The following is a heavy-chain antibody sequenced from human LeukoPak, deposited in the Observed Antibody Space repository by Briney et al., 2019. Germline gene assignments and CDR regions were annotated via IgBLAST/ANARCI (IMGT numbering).Heavy chain of an antibody. CDR2: IYYSGST. J-gene: IGHJ6*03. D-gene: IGHD2-2*01. Sequence: PSETLSLTCAVYGGSFSGYYWSWIRQPPGKGLEWIGSIYYSGSTYYNPSLKSRVTISVDTSKNQFSLKLSSVTAADTAVYYCARRYCSNTSCPQYYYYMDVWGKGTTVTVSS. V-gene: IGHV4-34*01. CDR3: ARRYCSNTSCPQYYYYMDV. CDR1: GGSFSGYY.